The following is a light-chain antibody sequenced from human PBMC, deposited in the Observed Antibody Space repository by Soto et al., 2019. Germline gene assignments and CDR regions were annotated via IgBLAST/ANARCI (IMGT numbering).Light chain of an antibody. V-gene: IGLV2-11*01. J-gene: IGLJ1*01. Sequence: QSALTQPRSASGSPGQSVTISCTGTSSDVGAYNYVSWYQQHPGKAPKLMTYDVSKRPSGVPDRFSGSKSGNTASLTISGLQAEDEADYYCCSYADNYSYVFGTGTKVTVL. CDR3: CSYADNYSYV. CDR1: SSDVGAYNY. CDR2: DVS.